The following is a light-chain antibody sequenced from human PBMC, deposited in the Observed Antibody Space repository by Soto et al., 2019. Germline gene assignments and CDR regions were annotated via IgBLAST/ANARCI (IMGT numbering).Light chain of an antibody. CDR2: AAS. CDR1: QGISSY. Sequence: DIQLTQSPSFLSASVGDRVTITCRASQGISSYLAWYQQKPGKAPKLLIYAASTLQSGVPSRFSGSGAGTEFTLTISSLQPEDFATCSCQQLNSYPITFGQGTRLEIK. V-gene: IGKV1-9*01. J-gene: IGKJ5*01. CDR3: QQLNSYPIT.